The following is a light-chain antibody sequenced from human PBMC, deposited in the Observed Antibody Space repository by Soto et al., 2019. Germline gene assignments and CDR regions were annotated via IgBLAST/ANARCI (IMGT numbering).Light chain of an antibody. CDR3: QVWHSSTVV. V-gene: IGLV3-9*01. Sequence: SYELTQSLSVSVALGQTAKITCGGNDIGSTNVHGYQQKPGQAPVLVIYRDAIRPSGIPERFSGSNSGNTATLTIGRAQAGDEAHYYCQVWHSSTVVFGGGTKLTVL. CDR2: RDA. J-gene: IGLJ2*01. CDR1: DIGSTN.